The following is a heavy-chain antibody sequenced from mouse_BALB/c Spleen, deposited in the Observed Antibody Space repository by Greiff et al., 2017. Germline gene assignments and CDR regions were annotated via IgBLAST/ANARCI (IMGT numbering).Heavy chain of an antibody. D-gene: IGHD3-3*01. Sequence: VKLMESGAELMKPGASVKISCKATGYTFSSYWIEWVKQRPGHGLEWIGEILPGSGSTNYNEKFKGKATFTADTSSNTAYMQLSSLTSEDSAVYYCARRGTAMDYWGQGTSVTVSS. CDR3: ARRGTAMDY. CDR2: ILPGSGST. J-gene: IGHJ4*01. CDR1: GYTFSSYW. V-gene: IGHV1-9*01.